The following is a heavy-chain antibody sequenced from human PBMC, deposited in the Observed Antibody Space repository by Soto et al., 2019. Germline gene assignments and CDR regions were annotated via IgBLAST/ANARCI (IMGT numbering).Heavy chain of an antibody. CDR1: GYSFANYW. CDR3: ARPGAPTDTVVYDF. D-gene: IGHD5-18*01. Sequence: PGESLKISCKASGYSFANYWIGWVCQKPGKGLEWMGVIYPGDSETTYSPSFEGQVIISVDRSRGTAFLGWSSPKASDTAMYYCARPGAPTDTVVYDFWGQGTQVTVSS. V-gene: IGHV5-51*01. J-gene: IGHJ4*02. CDR2: IYPGDSET.